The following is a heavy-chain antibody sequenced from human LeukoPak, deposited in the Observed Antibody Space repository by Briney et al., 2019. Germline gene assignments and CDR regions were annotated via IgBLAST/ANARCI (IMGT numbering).Heavy chain of an antibody. V-gene: IGHV1-69*05. D-gene: IGHD3-9*01. CDR3: ARDRYYDILTGYLPLDY. Sequence: SVKVSCKASGGTFSSYAISWVRQAPGQGLEWMGGIIPIFGTANYAQKFQGRVTITTDESTCTAYMELSSLRSEDTAVYYCARDRYYDILTGYLPLDYWGQGTLVTVSS. CDR1: GGTFSSYA. J-gene: IGHJ4*02. CDR2: IIPIFGTA.